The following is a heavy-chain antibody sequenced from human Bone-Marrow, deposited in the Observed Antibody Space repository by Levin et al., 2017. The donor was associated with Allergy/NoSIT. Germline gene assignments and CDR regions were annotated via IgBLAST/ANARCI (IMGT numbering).Heavy chain of an antibody. CDR1: GFTFSDYY. D-gene: IGHD2-15*01. Sequence: GESLKISCAASGFTFSDYYMSWIRQAPGKGLEWVSYISSSGSTIYYADSVKGRFTISRDNAKNSLYLQMNSLRAEDTAVYYCARVSEPLLHLYYFDYWGQGTLVTVSS. CDR3: ARVSEPLLHLYYFDY. J-gene: IGHJ4*02. V-gene: IGHV3-11*01. CDR2: ISSSGSTI.